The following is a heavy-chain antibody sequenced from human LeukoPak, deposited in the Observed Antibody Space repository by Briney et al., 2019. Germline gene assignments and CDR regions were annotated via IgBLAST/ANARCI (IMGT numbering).Heavy chain of an antibody. D-gene: IGHD3-10*01. CDR2: IYFSGTT. J-gene: IGHJ4*02. V-gene: IGHV4-59*01. CDR3: VSGGSYLTK. Sequence: SETLSLTCAVSGGSISSYWSWIRQSPGKGLEWIGYIYFSGTTNYNPSLKSRLTITIDTSRNQFSLKLSSVTAADTAIYYCVSGGSYLTKWGQGTLVTVSS. CDR1: GGSISSY.